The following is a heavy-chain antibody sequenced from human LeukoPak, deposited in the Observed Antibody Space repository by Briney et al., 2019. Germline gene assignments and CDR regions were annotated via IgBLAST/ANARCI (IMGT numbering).Heavy chain of an antibody. V-gene: IGHV3-23*01. Sequence: GGSLRLSCAASGFTFSSYAMSWVRQAPGKGLEWVSAISGSGSNTYYADSVKGRFTISRDNSKNTLYLQMNSLRAEDTAVYYCAELGITMIGGVWGQGTLVTVSS. J-gene: IGHJ4*02. CDR2: ISGSGSNT. CDR3: AELGITMIGGV. CDR1: GFTFSSYA. D-gene: IGHD3-10*02.